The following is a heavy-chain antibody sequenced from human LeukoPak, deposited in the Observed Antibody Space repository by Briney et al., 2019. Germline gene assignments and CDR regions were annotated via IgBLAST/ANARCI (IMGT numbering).Heavy chain of an antibody. CDR3: AREGYDILTGPIGFDY. CDR2: IYTSGST. D-gene: IGHD3-9*01. Sequence: KSSETLSLTCTVSGGSIRSYYWSWIRQPAGKGLEWIGRIYTSGSTNYNPSLKSRVTMSVDTSKNQFSLKLSSVTAADTAVYYCAREGYDILTGPIGFDYWGQGTLVTVSS. J-gene: IGHJ4*02. CDR1: GGSIRSYY. V-gene: IGHV4-4*07.